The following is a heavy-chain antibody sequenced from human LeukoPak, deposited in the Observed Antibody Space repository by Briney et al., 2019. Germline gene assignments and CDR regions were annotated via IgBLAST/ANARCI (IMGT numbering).Heavy chain of an antibody. CDR2: INHSGST. V-gene: IGHV4-34*01. J-gene: IGHJ6*03. D-gene: IGHD6-13*01. CDR1: GGSFSGYY. Sequence: SETLSLTCAVYGGSFSGYYWSWIRQPLGKGLEWIGEINHSGSTNYNRSLKSRVTISVDTSKNQFSLKLSSVTAADTAAYYCARVLSPQQLFLYYYYYMDVWGKGTTVTVSS. CDR3: ARVLSPQQLFLYYYYYMDV.